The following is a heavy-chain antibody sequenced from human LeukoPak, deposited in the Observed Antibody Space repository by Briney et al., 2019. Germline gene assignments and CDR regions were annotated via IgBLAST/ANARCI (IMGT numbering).Heavy chain of an antibody. CDR2: INHSGST. D-gene: IGHD1-26*01. CDR3: ARWKAGSGSFFDY. CDR1: GGSFSGYY. Sequence: KTSETLSLTCAVYGGSFSGYYWSWIRQPPGKGLEWIGEINHSGSTNYNPSLKSRVTISVDTSKNQFSLKLSSVTAADTAVYYCARWKAGSGSFFDYWGQGTLVTVSS. V-gene: IGHV4-34*01. J-gene: IGHJ4*02.